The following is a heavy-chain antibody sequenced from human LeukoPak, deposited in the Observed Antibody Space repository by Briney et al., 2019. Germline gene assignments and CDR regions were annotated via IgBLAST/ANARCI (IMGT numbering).Heavy chain of an antibody. V-gene: IGHV3-15*01. CDR2: VKSKTDDGTT. Sequence: VGSLRLSCTASGYTFSGDCMSWVRRAPGKGLECVGRVKSKTDDGTTDYGEPVKGRFTISRDDSKNRLYLQMNRLRTEDTAVYYCTRDGDYWGQGTLVTVSS. J-gene: IGHJ4*02. CDR3: TRDGDY. CDR1: GYTFSGDC.